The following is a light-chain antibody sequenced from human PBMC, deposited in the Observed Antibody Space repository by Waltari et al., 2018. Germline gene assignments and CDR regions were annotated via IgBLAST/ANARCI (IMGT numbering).Light chain of an antibody. CDR3: QQYDNWPPIT. J-gene: IGKJ5*01. Sequence: IVMTQSPATLSVSPGERATLSCRASQRVSSNLAWYQQKPGQPPRLPIFGASTRATGIPARFSGSGSGTEFTLTIHSLQSEDFAVYYCQQYDNWPPITFGQGTRLEIK. CDR1: QRVSSN. CDR2: GAS. V-gene: IGKV3-15*01.